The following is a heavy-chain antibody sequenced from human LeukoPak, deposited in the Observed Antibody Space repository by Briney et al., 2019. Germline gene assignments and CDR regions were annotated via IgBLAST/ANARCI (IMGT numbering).Heavy chain of an antibody. D-gene: IGHD2-8*01. V-gene: IGHV3-30*02. CDR1: GFTFSSYG. Sequence: PGGSLRLSCAASGFTFSSYGMHWVRQAPGKGLEWVAFIRYDGSTKYYADSVKGRFTISRDNSKNTLYLQMNSLRAEDTAVYYCAKDVAVLMVYAAGVFDPWGQGTLVTVSS. CDR2: IRYDGSTK. J-gene: IGHJ5*02. CDR3: AKDVAVLMVYAAGVFDP.